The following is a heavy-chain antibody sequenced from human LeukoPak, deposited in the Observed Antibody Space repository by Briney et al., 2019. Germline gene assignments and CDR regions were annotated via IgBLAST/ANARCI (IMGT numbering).Heavy chain of an antibody. V-gene: IGHV1-2*02. CDR2: INPNSGGT. J-gene: IGHJ5*02. CDR3: YSYCSSTSCWFDP. Sequence: ASVKVSCKASGYTFTGYYMHWVRQAPGQGLEWMGWINPNSGGTNYAQKFQGRVTMTRDTSISTAYMELSRLRSDDTAVYYCYSYCSSTSCWFDPWGQGTLVTVSS. CDR1: GYTFTGYY. D-gene: IGHD2-2*01.